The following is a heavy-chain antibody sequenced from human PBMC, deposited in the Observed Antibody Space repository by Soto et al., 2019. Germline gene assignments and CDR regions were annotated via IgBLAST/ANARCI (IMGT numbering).Heavy chain of an antibody. CDR1: GYTFNTYY. J-gene: IGHJ4*02. D-gene: IGHD2-21*02. CDR3: ARGGHIAVVTASFDN. CDR2: IHPSGGGT. V-gene: IGHV1-46*02. Sequence: QVQLGHSGAEVRKPGASVKVSCKPSGYTFNTYYLHWLRQAPGQALEWMGVIHPSGGGTTYAQKFLGRVTVTRDTSTTTVFMELSSLRSDDTAVYYCARGGHIAVVTASFDNWGQGTLVTVSS.